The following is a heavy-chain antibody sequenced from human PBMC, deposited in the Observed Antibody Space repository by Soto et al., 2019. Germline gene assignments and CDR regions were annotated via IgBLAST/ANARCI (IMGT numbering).Heavy chain of an antibody. V-gene: IGHV1-8*01. J-gene: IGHJ4*02. Sequence: ASVKVSCKASGYTFTSYDINWVRQATGQGLEWMGWMNPNSGNTGYAQKFQGRVTMTRNTSISTAYMELSSLRSEDTAVYYCARVASRGGQHNNYYFYYGGQGPLVTVPS. CDR1: GYTFTSYD. CDR3: ARVASRGGQHNNYYFYY. D-gene: IGHD6-19*01. CDR2: MNPNSGNT.